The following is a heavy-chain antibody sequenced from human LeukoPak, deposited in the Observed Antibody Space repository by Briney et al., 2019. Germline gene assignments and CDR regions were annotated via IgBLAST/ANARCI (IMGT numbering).Heavy chain of an antibody. CDR1: GFTVSTNY. V-gene: IGHV3-53*01. CDR2: IYTGGDT. J-gene: IGHJ4*02. D-gene: IGHD2-15*01. Sequence: PGGSLRLSCAASGFTVSTNYMSWVRQAPGKGLEWISVIYTGGDTFYADSVQGRFTISRDNSKNTLYLQMNSLRTEEPAMYYCARGYCSGGRCYSGVLDYWGQGTLVTVSS. CDR3: ARGYCSGGRCYSGVLDY.